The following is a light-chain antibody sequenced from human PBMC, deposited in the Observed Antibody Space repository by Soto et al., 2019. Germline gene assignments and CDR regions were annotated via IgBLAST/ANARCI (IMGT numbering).Light chain of an antibody. CDR1: QSVSSRF. Sequence: IVMTQSPATGSLSPGESATLSCGASQSVSSRFLAWYQQKPGRAPRVVMYDASTRATGIPDRFSGSVSGTDGTITISRLQPEDGSVYYCQQSGSSTETFGQGTKVDI. CDR3: QQSGSSTET. J-gene: IGKJ1*01. V-gene: IGKV3D-20*01. CDR2: DAS.